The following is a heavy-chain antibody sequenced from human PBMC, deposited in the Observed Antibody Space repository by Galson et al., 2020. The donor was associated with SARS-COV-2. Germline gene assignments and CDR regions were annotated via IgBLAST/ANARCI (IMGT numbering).Heavy chain of an antibody. Sequence: GGSLRLSCVASGFTFSNYAMHWVRQAPGKGLEWVAIVQFDGSDADYSDSVKGRFTISRDNSNNTLSLEMNSLRQDDTAVYYCAKVKSPYSSGCSPLDHWGRGTLVTVSS. CDR2: VQFDGSDA. CDR1: GFTFSNYA. D-gene: IGHD2-15*01. CDR3: AKVKSPYSSGCSPLDH. V-gene: IGHV3-30-3*01. J-gene: IGHJ4*02.